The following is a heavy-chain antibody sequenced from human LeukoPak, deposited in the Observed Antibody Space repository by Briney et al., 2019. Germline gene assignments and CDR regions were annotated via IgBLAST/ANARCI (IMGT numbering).Heavy chain of an antibody. D-gene: IGHD7-27*01. J-gene: IGHJ4*02. V-gene: IGHV3-43*02. CDR3: AKDTDWGVGNYFDY. Sequence: GGSLRLSCAASGFTFDDYAMHWVRHAPGKGLEWVSLISGDGGSTYYADSVKGRFTISRDNSKNSLYLQMNSLRTEDTALYYCAKDTDWGVGNYFDYWGQGTLVTVSS. CDR2: ISGDGGST. CDR1: GFTFDDYA.